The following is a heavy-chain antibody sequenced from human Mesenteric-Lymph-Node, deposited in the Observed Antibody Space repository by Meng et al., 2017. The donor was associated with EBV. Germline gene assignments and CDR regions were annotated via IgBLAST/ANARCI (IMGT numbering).Heavy chain of an antibody. V-gene: IGHV3-15*01. J-gene: IGHJ4*02. CDR2: IKSKTDGGTT. CDR3: TPLVMVQGVIIPG. CDR1: GFTFSNAW. D-gene: IGHD3-10*01. Sequence: EVQLVESGGGLVKPGGSLRLSCAASGFTFSNAWMSWVRQAPGKGLEWVGRIKSKTDGGTTDYAAPVKGRFTISRDDSKNTLYLQMNSLKTEDTAVYYCTPLVMVQGVIIPGWGQGTLVTVYS.